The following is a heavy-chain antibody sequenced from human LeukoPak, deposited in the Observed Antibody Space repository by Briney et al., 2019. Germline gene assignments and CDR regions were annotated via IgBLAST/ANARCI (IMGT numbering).Heavy chain of an antibody. V-gene: IGHV3-23*01. CDR2: INVSGGST. D-gene: IGHD2-8*01. CDR3: ANEGPNFDY. Sequence: TGGSLRLSCAASGFTFSNYAMSWVRQAPGKGLEWVSGINVSGGSTFYADSVRGRFTISRDNSKNTLYLQMNSLRAEDTAVYYCANEGPNFDYWGQGTLVTVSS. J-gene: IGHJ4*02. CDR1: GFTFSNYA.